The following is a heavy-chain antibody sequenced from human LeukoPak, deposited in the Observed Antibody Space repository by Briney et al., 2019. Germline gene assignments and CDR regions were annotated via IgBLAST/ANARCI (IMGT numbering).Heavy chain of an antibody. V-gene: IGHV3-7*03. Sequence: GGSLRLSCAASGFTFNTYWMSWVRQAPGKGLEWVANIKDDGSENHYADSVRGRFIISRDNAKNSLFLQMNSLRAEDTAVYYCARDGRGPYSGYFDCWGQGTLVTVSS. J-gene: IGHJ4*02. CDR2: IKDDGSEN. D-gene: IGHD1-26*01. CDR1: GFTFNTYW. CDR3: ARDGRGPYSGYFDC.